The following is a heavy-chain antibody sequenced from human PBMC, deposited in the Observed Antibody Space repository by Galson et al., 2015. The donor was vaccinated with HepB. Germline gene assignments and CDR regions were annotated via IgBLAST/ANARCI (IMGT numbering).Heavy chain of an antibody. CDR3: ARDRYSGSYLINYYYGMDV. Sequence: CAISGDSVSSNSAAWNWIRQSPSRGLEWLGWTYYRSKWYNDYAVSVKSRITINPDTSKNQFSLQLNSVTPEDTAVYYCARDRYSGSYLINYYYGMDVWGQGTTVTVSS. J-gene: IGHJ6*02. CDR1: GDSVSSNSAA. V-gene: IGHV6-1*01. D-gene: IGHD1-26*01. CDR2: TYYRSKWYN.